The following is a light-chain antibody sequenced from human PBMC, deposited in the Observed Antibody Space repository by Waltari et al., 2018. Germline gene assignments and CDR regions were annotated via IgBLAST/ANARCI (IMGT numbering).Light chain of an antibody. V-gene: IGLV3-21*04. CDR3: QVWDSSTHHVV. Sequence: SYVLTQPPSVSVAPGKTARISCGGNNIGSKSVHWYQQKPGQAPVLVIYDDSDRPSGIPERLSGSKSGNTATLTISRVEAGDEADYYCQVWDSSTHHVVFGGVTKLTVL. CDR2: DDS. CDR1: NIGSKS. J-gene: IGLJ2*01.